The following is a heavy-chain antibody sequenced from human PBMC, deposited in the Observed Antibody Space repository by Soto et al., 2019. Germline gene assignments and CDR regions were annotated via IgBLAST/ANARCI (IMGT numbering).Heavy chain of an antibody. Sequence: PGASLNPCCKGSGSSFTSYWIGWVRQMPGKGLEWMGIIYPGDSDTRYHPSFQGHVTISADKSISTDYLQWSSLKASDTAMYYCARRDSGYDWEHTPFDPWGQGTLVTVSS. CDR1: GSSFTSYW. CDR3: ARRDSGYDWEHTPFDP. CDR2: IYPGDSDT. D-gene: IGHD5-12*01. V-gene: IGHV5-51*01. J-gene: IGHJ5*02.